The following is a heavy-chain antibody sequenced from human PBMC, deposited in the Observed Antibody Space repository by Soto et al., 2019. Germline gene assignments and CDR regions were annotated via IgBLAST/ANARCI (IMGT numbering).Heavy chain of an antibody. CDR3: AKEGYCSSTSCYPFDP. J-gene: IGHJ5*02. V-gene: IGHV3-23*01. D-gene: IGHD2-2*01. Sequence: GGSLRLSCAASGFTFSSYAMSWVRQAPGKGLEWVSAISGSCGSTYYADSVKGRFTISRDNSKNTLYLQMNSLRAEDTAVYYCAKEGYCSSTSCYPFDPWGQGTLVTVSS. CDR1: GFTFSSYA. CDR2: ISGSCGST.